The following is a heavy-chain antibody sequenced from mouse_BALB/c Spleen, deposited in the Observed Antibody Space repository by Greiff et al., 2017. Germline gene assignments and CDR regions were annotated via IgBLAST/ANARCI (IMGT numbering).Heavy chain of an antibody. CDR1: GYSITSGYS. J-gene: IGHJ4*01. V-gene: IGHV3-1*02. Sequence: VQLKESGPDLVKPSQSLSLTCTVTGYSITSGYSWHWIRQFPGNKLEWMGYIHYSGSTNYNPSLKSRISITRDTSKNQFFLQLNSVTTEDTATYYCARPIHYYGYEGSYYAMDYWGQGTSVTVSS. D-gene: IGHD1-2*01. CDR2: IHYSGST. CDR3: ARPIHYYGYEGSYYAMDY.